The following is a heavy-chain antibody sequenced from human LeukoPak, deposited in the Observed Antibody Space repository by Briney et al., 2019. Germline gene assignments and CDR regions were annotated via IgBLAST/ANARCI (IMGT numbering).Heavy chain of an antibody. CDR1: GGSISSYY. J-gene: IGHJ4*02. V-gene: IGHV4-59*08. CDR3: AITTPRGDY. CDR2: IYYSGST. D-gene: IGHD3-22*01. Sequence: PSETLSLTCTVSGGSISSYYWSWIRQPPGKGLEWIGYIYYSGSTNYNPSLKSRVTISVDPSKNQFALKLSSVTAADTAVYYCAITTPRGDYWGQGTLVTVSS.